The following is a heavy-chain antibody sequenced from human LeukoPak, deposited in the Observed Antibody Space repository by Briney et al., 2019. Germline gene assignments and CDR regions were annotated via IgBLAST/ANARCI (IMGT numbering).Heavy chain of an antibody. V-gene: IGHV3-21*04. CDR3: AKDMVPRYYDSSGYYLDY. D-gene: IGHD3-22*01. CDR1: GFTFSSYS. Sequence: GGSLRLSCAASGFTFSSYSMNWVRQAPGKGLEWVSSISSSSSYIYYADSVKGRFTISRDSSKNTLYLQMNSLRAEDTAVYYCAKDMVPRYYDSSGYYLDYWGQGTLVTVSS. J-gene: IGHJ4*02. CDR2: ISSSSSYI.